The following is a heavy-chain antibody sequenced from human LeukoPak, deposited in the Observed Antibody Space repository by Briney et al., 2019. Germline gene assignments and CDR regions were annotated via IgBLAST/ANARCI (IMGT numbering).Heavy chain of an antibody. CDR2: IKQDGSEK. CDR1: GFTFSSYW. V-gene: IGHV3-7*03. J-gene: IGHJ3*02. Sequence: GGSLRLSCAASGFTFSSYWMSWVRQAPGKGLEWVANIKQDGSEKYYVDSVKGRFTISRDNAKNSLYLQMNTLREDDTALYYCAKGNWGNAFDIWGQGTMVTVSS. D-gene: IGHD7-27*01. CDR3: AKGNWGNAFDI.